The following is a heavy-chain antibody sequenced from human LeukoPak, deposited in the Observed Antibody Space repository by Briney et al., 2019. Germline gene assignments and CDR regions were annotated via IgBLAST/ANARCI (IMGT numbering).Heavy chain of an antibody. J-gene: IGHJ6*02. V-gene: IGHV3-33*01. CDR1: GFTFNSYD. CDR2: IWYDGSNK. D-gene: IGHD6-13*01. CDR3: ARDAAAAAGTAYYYYGMDV. Sequence: PGGSLRLSCAASGFTFNSYDMHWVRQAPGKGLECVEVIWYDGSNKYYADSVKGRFTISRDNSKNTLYLQMSSLRAEDTAVYYCARDAAAAAGTAYYYYGMDVWGQGTTVTVSS.